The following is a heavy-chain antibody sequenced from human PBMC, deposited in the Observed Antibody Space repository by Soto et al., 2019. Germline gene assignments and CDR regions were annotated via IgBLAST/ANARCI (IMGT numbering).Heavy chain of an antibody. D-gene: IGHD2-2*01. CDR3: ATLYCSSSSCQLDY. V-gene: IGHV1-18*01. J-gene: IGHJ4*02. CDR2: ISGYNFNT. Sequence: QVQLVQSGTEVKKPGASVKVSCKASGYTFTSYGISWVRQAPGQGPEWMGWISGYNFNTFYTQKYQGRVTMTSDTSTNTAYMELRSLRSDDTAVYYCATLYCSSSSCQLDYWGQGTLVTVSS. CDR1: GYTFTSYG.